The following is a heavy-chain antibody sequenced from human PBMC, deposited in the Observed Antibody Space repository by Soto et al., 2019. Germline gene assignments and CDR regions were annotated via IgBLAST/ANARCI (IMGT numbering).Heavy chain of an antibody. V-gene: IGHV3-64*01. CDR2: ISSLGGST. CDR3: ARSVANGPLDY. CDR1: GFTFSRYA. D-gene: IGHD2-8*01. Sequence: GGSLRLSCAASGFTFSRYAMHWVRQAPGKGLEYVSVISSLGGSTYHANSVKDRFTISRDNSKNTLYLQMGSLRVEDMGVYYCARSVANGPLDYWGQGTLVTVSS. J-gene: IGHJ4*02.